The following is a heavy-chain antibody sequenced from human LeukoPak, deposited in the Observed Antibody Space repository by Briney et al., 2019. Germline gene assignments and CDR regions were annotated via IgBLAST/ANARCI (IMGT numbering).Heavy chain of an antibody. D-gene: IGHD4-23*01. CDR2: IHQHGSEK. CDR3: ARSNSGPDY. J-gene: IGHJ4*02. CDR1: GFTFSSYW. V-gene: IGHV3-7*01. Sequence: GGSLRLSCAASGFTFSSYWMTWVRQAPGQGLEWVANIHQHGSEKYYVESVKGRFSISRDNDKNSLYLQMNSLRAEDTAMYYCARSNSGPDYWGQGTLVIVPS.